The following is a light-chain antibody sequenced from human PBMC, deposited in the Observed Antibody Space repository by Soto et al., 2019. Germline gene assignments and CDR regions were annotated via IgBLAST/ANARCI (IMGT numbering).Light chain of an antibody. CDR2: YND. CDR1: NSNIGSNA. CDR3: ATWDDRLTAWV. Sequence: QSVLTQSPSVSGAPRQSVNISCSGNNSNIGSNAVHWYQQLPGKAPKLLMYYNDMLPSGVSDRFSGSKSGTSASLAISGLQSEDEGDYYCATWDDRLTAWVFGGGTTVTVL. J-gene: IGLJ3*02. V-gene: IGLV1-36*01.